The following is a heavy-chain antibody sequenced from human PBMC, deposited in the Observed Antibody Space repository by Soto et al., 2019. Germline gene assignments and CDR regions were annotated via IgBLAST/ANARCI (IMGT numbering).Heavy chain of an antibody. Sequence: PSETLSLTCTVSGGSISSGDYYWSWIRQPPGKGLEWIGYIYYSGSTYYNPSLKSRVTISVDTSKNQFSLKLSSVTAADTAVYYRARYGYYDSRGYAQAFDIWGQGTMVTGSS. CDR2: IYYSGST. D-gene: IGHD3-22*01. CDR1: GGSISSGDYY. J-gene: IGHJ3*02. CDR3: ARYGYYDSRGYAQAFDI. V-gene: IGHV4-30-4*01.